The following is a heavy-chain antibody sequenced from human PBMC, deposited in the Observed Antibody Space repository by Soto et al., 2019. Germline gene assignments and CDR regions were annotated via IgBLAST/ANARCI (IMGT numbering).Heavy chain of an antibody. V-gene: IGHV5-51*01. CDR3: ERRGYSGYELYGMDV. Sequence: PGESLKISCKGSGYSFPTYWIGWVRQTPGKGLEWMGIIHPGDSDTRYSPSFQGQVTISADKSISTAYLQWSSLKASDTAIYYCERRGYSGYELYGMDVWGQGTTVTVSS. D-gene: IGHD5-12*01. J-gene: IGHJ6*02. CDR2: IHPGDSDT. CDR1: GYSFPTYW.